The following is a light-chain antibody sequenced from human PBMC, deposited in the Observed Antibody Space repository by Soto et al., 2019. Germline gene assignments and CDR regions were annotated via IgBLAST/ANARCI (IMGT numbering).Light chain of an antibody. CDR2: GTS. CDR1: QTISSY. V-gene: IGKV1-39*01. Sequence: DIQMTQSPSSLSASVGDRVTITCRASQTISSYLNWYQHKTGKAPKVLIYGTSSLQSGVTSRFSGSGSGKDFNLTISRLQPEEFATYYCQQSYSVPWTFGQGTKVDIK. CDR3: QQSYSVPWT. J-gene: IGKJ1*01.